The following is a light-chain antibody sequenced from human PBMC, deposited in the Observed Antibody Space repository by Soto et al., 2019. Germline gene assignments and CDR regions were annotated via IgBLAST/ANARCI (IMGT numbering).Light chain of an antibody. CDR3: QQTYSVPHS. Sequence: DIQLTQSPSFLSASVGDRVTITCRASQGISSYLAWYQQKPGKAPKLLIYAASTLQSGVPSRFSGSGSGTEFTLTISSLQPEDFATYYCQQTYSVPHSFGQGTKLEIK. J-gene: IGKJ2*03. V-gene: IGKV1-9*01. CDR1: QGISSY. CDR2: AAS.